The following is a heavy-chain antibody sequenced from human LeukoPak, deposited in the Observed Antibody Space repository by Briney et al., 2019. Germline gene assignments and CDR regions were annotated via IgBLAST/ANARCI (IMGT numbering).Heavy chain of an antibody. CDR3: ASTSPSYYYGSGTPGPYFDY. CDR1: GFTFNTHW. J-gene: IGHJ4*02. Sequence: GGSLRLSCAAPGFTFNTHWMTWVHQAPGKGLEWVANIKQDGSEKYYGDSVEGRFIVSRDNAKNSLYLQMNSLRAEDTAVYYCASTSPSYYYGSGTPGPYFDYWGQGTLVTVSS. CDR2: IKQDGSEK. D-gene: IGHD3-10*01. V-gene: IGHV3-7*01.